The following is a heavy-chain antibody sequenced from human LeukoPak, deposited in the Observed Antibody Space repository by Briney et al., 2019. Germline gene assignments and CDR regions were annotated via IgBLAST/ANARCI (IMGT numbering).Heavy chain of an antibody. CDR3: ATELHYYGSGSYRDY. Sequence: GASVKVSFKVSGYTLTELSMHWVRQAPGKGLEWMGGFDPEDGETIYAQKFQGRVTMTEDTSTDTAYMELSSLRSVDTAVYYCATELHYYGSGSYRDYWGQGTLVTVSS. V-gene: IGHV1-24*01. CDR2: FDPEDGET. J-gene: IGHJ4*02. D-gene: IGHD3-10*01. CDR1: GYTLTELS.